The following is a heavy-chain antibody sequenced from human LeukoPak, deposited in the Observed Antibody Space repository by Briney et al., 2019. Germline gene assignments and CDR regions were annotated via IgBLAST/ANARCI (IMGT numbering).Heavy chain of an antibody. J-gene: IGHJ4*02. V-gene: IGHV4-4*07. Sequence: PSETLSLTCTVSGGSISSYYWSWIRQPAGKGLEWIGRIYTSGGTNYNPSLESRVTMSIDTSKNQFSLKLSSVTGADTAVYYCASASTRWKVFGYWGQGTLVTVSS. CDR3: ASASTRWKVFGY. CDR1: GGSISSYY. CDR2: IYTSGGT. D-gene: IGHD2-2*01.